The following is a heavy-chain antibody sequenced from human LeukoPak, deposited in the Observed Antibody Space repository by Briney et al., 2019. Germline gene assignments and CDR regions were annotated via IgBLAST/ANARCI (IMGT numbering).Heavy chain of an antibody. V-gene: IGHV3-21*01. CDR3: ARHYYFGSGAYYYREFDY. D-gene: IGHD3-22*01. CDR1: GFNFSDYS. CDR2: ISSASNYI. Sequence: GGSLRLSCAASGFNFSDYSMNWVRQAPGKGLEWVSSISSASNYIYYADSVKGRFTISRDNAKNSLYLQMNSLRAEDTAVYYCARHYYFGSGAYYYREFDYWGQGTLVTVSS. J-gene: IGHJ4*02.